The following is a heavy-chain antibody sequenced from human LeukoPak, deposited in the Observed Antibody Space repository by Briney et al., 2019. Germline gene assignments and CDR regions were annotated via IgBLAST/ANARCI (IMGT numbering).Heavy chain of an antibody. D-gene: IGHD2-2*01. J-gene: IGHJ5*02. V-gene: IGHV3-23*01. CDR1: GFTFSSYA. Sequence: PGGSLRLSCAASGFTFSSYAMSWVRQAPGKGLEWVSAISGSGGSTYYADSVKGRFTISRDNSKNMLYLQMNSLRAEDTAVYYCAKVPAAYNWFDPWGQGTLVTVSS. CDR3: AKVPAAYNWFDP. CDR2: ISGSGGST.